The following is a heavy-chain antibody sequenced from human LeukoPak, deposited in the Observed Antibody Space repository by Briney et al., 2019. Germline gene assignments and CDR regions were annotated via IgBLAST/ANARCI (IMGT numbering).Heavy chain of an antibody. Sequence: PGGSLRLSCAASGFTFSSYEMNWVRQIPGKGLEWVSYISSYGSATYYPDSVKGRFTVSRDNAKNSLYLQMNSLRDEDTAVYYCVRDYDYALDYWGQGTLVTVSS. V-gene: IGHV3-48*03. CDR1: GFTFSSYE. CDR2: ISSYGSAT. J-gene: IGHJ4*02. D-gene: IGHD3-16*01. CDR3: VRDYDYALDY.